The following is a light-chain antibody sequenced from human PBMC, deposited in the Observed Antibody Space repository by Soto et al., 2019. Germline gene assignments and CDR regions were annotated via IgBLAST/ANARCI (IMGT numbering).Light chain of an antibody. CDR3: SSYTSSKTVV. Sequence: QSVLTQPASVSGSPGQSITISCTGTSSDVGGYNHVSWYQQHPGEAPKVMIYDVSNRPSGVSNRFSGSKSGNTASLTVSGLQAEDEADYYCSSYTSSKTVVFGGGTKLTVL. CDR2: DVS. J-gene: IGLJ2*01. V-gene: IGLV2-14*03. CDR1: SSDVGGYNH.